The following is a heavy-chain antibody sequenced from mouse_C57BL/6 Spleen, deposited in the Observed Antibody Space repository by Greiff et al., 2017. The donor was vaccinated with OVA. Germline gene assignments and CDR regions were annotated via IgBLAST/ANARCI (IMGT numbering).Heavy chain of an antibody. CDR3: ARHETPYYYDAGYWYCDV. CDR1: GYTFTEYT. D-gene: IGHD2-4*01. Sequence: QVQLQQSGAELVKPGASVKLSCKASGYTFTEYTIHWVKQRSGQGLEWIGWFYPGSGSIKYNEKFKDKATLTADKSSSQVYMEIRRLPPDDSAVYFCARHETPYYYDAGYWYCDVWGTGTTVTVSS. V-gene: IGHV1-62-2*01. J-gene: IGHJ1*03. CDR2: FYPGSGSI.